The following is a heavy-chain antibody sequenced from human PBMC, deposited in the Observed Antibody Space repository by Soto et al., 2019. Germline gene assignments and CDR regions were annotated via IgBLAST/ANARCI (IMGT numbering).Heavy chain of an antibody. D-gene: IGHD3-10*02. CDR2: INPNSGGT. Sequence: VSIQVSCKSSGYTITGYYMHWVRQAPGQGLEWMGWINPNSGGTNYAQKFQGRVTMTRDTSISTAYMELSRLRSDDTAVYYCASGSYRGYDRGYYDYGMEVGGQ. J-gene: IGHJ6*02. CDR1: GYTITGYY. CDR3: ASGSYRGYDRGYYDYGMEV. V-gene: IGHV1-2*02.